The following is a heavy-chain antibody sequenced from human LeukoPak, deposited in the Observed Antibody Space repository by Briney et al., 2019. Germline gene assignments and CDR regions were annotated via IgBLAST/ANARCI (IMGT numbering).Heavy chain of an antibody. D-gene: IGHD5-12*01. CDR2: INPSGGST. J-gene: IGHJ4*02. Sequence: ASVKVSCKASGYTFTSYYLHWVRQAPGQGLEWMGIINPSGGSTSYAQKFQGRVTMTRDTSTSTVYMELSSLRSEDTAVYYCVRSIMSGYDRPPFGYWGQGTLVTVSS. V-gene: IGHV1-46*01. CDR1: GYTFTSYY. CDR3: VRSIMSGYDRPPFGY.